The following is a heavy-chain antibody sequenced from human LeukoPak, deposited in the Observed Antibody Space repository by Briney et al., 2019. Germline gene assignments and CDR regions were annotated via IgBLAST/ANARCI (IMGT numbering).Heavy chain of an antibody. V-gene: IGHV4-39*01. CDR1: GGSITSSSYY. CDR3: ATTTIFGVVTYDY. D-gene: IGHD3-3*01. J-gene: IGHJ4*02. CDR2: IYYTGGT. Sequence: SETLSLTCSVSGGSITSSSYYWGWIRQPPEKGLEWIGSIYYTGGTYYSPSLKSRVTISVDTSKNQFSLKLSSVTAADTAVYYCATTTIFGVVTYDYWGQGTLVTVSS.